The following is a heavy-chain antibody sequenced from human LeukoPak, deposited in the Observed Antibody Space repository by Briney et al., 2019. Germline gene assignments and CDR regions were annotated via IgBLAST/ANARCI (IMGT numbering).Heavy chain of an antibody. J-gene: IGHJ4*02. Sequence: ASVKVSCKASGYTFTGYYMHWVRQAPGQGLEWMGWINPNSGGTNYAQKFQGSVTMTRDTSISTAYMELSRLRSDDTAVYYCARDRGLRAYYFDYWGQGTLVTVSS. V-gene: IGHV1-2*02. CDR3: ARDRGLRAYYFDY. D-gene: IGHD3-10*01. CDR1: GYTFTGYY. CDR2: INPNSGGT.